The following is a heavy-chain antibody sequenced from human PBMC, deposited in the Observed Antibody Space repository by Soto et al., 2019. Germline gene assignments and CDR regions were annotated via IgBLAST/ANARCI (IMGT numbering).Heavy chain of an antibody. Sequence: GGSLRLSCAAPGFTFSSYTMNWVRQAPGKGLEWVSSISGSGSCTYYADSVKGRFTICRDNAKNALYLQMNSLRAEETAVYYCAKTEYSGYDLVDYWGQGTLVTVSS. CDR3: AKTEYSGYDLVDY. V-gene: IGHV3-23*01. J-gene: IGHJ4*02. CDR1: GFTFSSYT. D-gene: IGHD5-12*01. CDR2: ISGSGSCT.